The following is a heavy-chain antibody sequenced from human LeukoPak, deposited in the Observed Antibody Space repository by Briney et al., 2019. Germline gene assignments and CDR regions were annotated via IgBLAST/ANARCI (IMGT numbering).Heavy chain of an antibody. CDR2: ISSSSSYI. D-gene: IGHD1-26*01. CDR3: ASPGSYPHDAFDI. J-gene: IGHJ3*02. CDR1: GFTFSSYS. Sequence: GGSLRLSCAASGFTFSSYSMNWVRQAPGKGLEWVSSISSSSSYIYYADSVKGRLTISRDNAKNSLYLQMNSLRAEDTAVYYCASPGSYPHDAFDIWGQGTMVTVSS. V-gene: IGHV3-21*01.